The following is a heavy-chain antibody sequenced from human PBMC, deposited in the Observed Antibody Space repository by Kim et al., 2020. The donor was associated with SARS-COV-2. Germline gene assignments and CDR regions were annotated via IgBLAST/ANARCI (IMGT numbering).Heavy chain of an antibody. J-gene: IGHJ5*02. V-gene: IGHV4-31*03. Sequence: SETLSLTCTVSGGSISSGGYYWSWIRQHPGKGLEWIGYIYYSGSTYYNPSLKSRVTISVDTSKNQFSLKLSSVTAADTAVYYCARGRSPSIQLWLNGGGWFDPWGQGTLVTVSS. CDR1: GGSISSGGYY. D-gene: IGHD5-18*01. CDR2: IYYSGST. CDR3: ARGRSPSIQLWLNGGGWFDP.